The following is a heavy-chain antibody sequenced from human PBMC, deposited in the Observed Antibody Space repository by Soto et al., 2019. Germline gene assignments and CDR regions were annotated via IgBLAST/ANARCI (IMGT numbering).Heavy chain of an antibody. CDR3: AHRSGTFGGVIVTFDY. Sequence: QITLKESGPTLVKPTQTLTLTCTFSGFSLSTSGVGVGWIRQPPGKALEWLALIYWDDDKRYSPSLKSRLTITKDTSKNQVVLTMTNMDPVDTATYYCAHRSGTFGGVIVTFDYWGQGTLVTVSS. J-gene: IGHJ4*02. D-gene: IGHD3-16*02. CDR2: IYWDDDK. CDR1: GFSLSTSGVG. V-gene: IGHV2-5*02.